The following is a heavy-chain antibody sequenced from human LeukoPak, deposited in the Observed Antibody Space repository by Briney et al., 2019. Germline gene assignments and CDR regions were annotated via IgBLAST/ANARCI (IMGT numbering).Heavy chain of an antibody. Sequence: SETLSLTCAVYGGSFSGYYWGWIRQPPGKGLEWIGEINHSGSTTYNPSLKSRVTISVDTSKNQFSLKLSSVTAADTTVYYCACLTTADAFDIWGQGTMVTVPS. CDR2: INHSGST. D-gene: IGHD3-22*01. V-gene: IGHV4-34*01. J-gene: IGHJ3*02. CDR3: ACLTTADAFDI. CDR1: GGSFSGYY.